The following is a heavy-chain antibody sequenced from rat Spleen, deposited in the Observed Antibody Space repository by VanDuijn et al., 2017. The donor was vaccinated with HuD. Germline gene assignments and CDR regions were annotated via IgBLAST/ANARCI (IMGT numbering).Heavy chain of an antibody. CDR1: GFTFNNYW. V-gene: IGHV5-31*01. Sequence: EVQLVESDGGLVQPGRSLKLSCVASGFTFNNYWMTWIRQAPGQGLEWVASITDTGGYTYYPDSVKGRFTISRDNAKGTLYLQMDSLRSEDTATYYCARPSYGYPFAYWGQGTLVTVSS. CDR2: ITDTGGYT. J-gene: IGHJ3*01. D-gene: IGHD1-7*01. CDR3: ARPSYGYPFAY.